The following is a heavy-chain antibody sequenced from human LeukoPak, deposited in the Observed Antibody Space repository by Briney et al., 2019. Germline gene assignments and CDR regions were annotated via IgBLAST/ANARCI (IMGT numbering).Heavy chain of an antibody. J-gene: IGHJ3*02. CDR3: AREAAAAGTRAFDI. CDR2: INHSGST. Sequence: SETLSLTCAVYGGSFSGYYWSWIRQPPGKGLEWIGEINHSGSTSYNPSLKSRVTISVDTSKNQFSLKLSSVTAADTAVYYCAREAAAAGTRAFDIWGQGTMVTVSS. D-gene: IGHD6-13*01. V-gene: IGHV4-34*01. CDR1: GGSFSGYY.